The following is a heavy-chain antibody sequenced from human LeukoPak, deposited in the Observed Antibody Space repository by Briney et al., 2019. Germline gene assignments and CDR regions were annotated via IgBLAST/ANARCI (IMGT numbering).Heavy chain of an antibody. Sequence: ASVKVSCKASGYTFTAYYMHWVRQAPGQGLEWMGWINPNSGGTNYAQNFQGRVTMTRDTSIITAYMELSRLRSDDTAVYYCARDRGYSYAKKSSEYYYMDVWGKGTTVTISS. J-gene: IGHJ6*03. CDR3: ARDRGYSYAKKSSEYYYMDV. V-gene: IGHV1-2*02. CDR2: INPNSGGT. D-gene: IGHD5-18*01. CDR1: GYTFTAYY.